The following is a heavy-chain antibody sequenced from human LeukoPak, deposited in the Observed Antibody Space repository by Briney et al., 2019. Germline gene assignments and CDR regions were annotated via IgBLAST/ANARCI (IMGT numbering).Heavy chain of an antibody. D-gene: IGHD3-22*01. CDR3: ARGVYDSSGYYYPGGYYYYYMDV. CDR1: GYTLTELS. V-gene: IGHV1-24*01. CDR2: FDPEDGET. Sequence: ASVKVSCKVSGYTLTELSMHWVRQAPGKGLEWMGGFDPEDGETIYAQKFQGRVTMTEDTSTDTAYMELSSLRSEDTAVYYCARGVYDSSGYYYPGGYYYYYMDVWGKGTTVTVSS. J-gene: IGHJ6*03.